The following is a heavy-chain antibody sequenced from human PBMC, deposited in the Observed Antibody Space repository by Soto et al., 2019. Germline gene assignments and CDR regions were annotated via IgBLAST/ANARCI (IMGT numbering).Heavy chain of an antibody. V-gene: IGHV4-34*01. CDR2: INDRGSI. J-gene: IGHJ2*01. D-gene: IGHD3-9*01. CDR1: GGSFSCYY. CDR3: ARESHDILTGPPWVWYFDH. Sequence: QVQLQQWGAGPLRPLETLSLTCGVSGGSFSCYYWAWIRQSPGKGLEWIGEINDRGSINYNPSLKSRVSISVDTSKNHYSLNLRSVTAADTAVYYCARESHDILTGPPWVWYFDHWGRGTLVTVSS.